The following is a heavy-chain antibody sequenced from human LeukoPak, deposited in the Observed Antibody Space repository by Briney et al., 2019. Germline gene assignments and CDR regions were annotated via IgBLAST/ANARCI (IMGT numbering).Heavy chain of an antibody. V-gene: IGHV1-69*13. CDR3: ARVPPTAIPYYYYMDV. CDR2: IIPIFGTA. D-gene: IGHD2-21*02. J-gene: IGHJ6*03. CDR1: GYTFTSYG. Sequence: GASVNVSCKASGYTFTSYGISWVRQAPGQGLEWMGGIIPIFGTANYAQKFQGRVTITADESTSTVYMELSSLRSEDTAVYYCARVPPTAIPYYYYMDVWGKGTTVTISS.